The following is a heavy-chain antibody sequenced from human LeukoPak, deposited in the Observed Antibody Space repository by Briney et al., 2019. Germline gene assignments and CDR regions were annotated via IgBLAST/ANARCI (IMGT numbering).Heavy chain of an antibody. CDR1: GFTFSSYG. CDR3: AKDSSSAYYLDY. Sequence: GGSLRLSCAASGFTFSSYGTSWVRQAPGKGLEWVSAISGSGGSTYYADSVKGRFTISRDNSKNTLYLQMNSLRAEDTAVYYCAKDSSSAYYLDYWGQGTLVTVSS. V-gene: IGHV3-23*01. D-gene: IGHD3-22*01. J-gene: IGHJ4*02. CDR2: ISGSGGST.